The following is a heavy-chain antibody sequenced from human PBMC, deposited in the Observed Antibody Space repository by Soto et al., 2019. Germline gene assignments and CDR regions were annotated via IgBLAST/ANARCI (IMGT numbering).Heavy chain of an antibody. CDR3: ARVLVDTAMVTAFYFDY. Sequence: QVQLQESGPGLVKPSQTLSLTCTFSGGSISSGGYYWSWIRQHPGKALEWIVYIYYSGSTYYNPSLKSRVTISVDTSKNQFSLKLSSVTAADTAVYYCARVLVDTAMVTAFYFDYWGQGTLVTVSS. V-gene: IGHV4-31*03. CDR2: IYYSGST. J-gene: IGHJ4*02. D-gene: IGHD5-18*01. CDR1: GGSISSGGYY.